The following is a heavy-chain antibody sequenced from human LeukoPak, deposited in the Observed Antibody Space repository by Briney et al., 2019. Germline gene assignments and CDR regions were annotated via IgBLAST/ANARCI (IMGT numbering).Heavy chain of an antibody. J-gene: IGHJ4*02. D-gene: IGHD5-18*01. CDR3: TILTALAPLYYFDT. CDR1: GGSISGSRYY. V-gene: IGHV4-39*01. CDR2: FFYSGST. Sequence: SETLSLTCTVSGGSISGSRYYWGWIRQPPGKGMEWIGSFFYSGSTYYNPSLKSRVTISVDTSKNQFSLTLSSVTAADTAVYYCTILTALAPLYYFDTWGQGALVTVSS.